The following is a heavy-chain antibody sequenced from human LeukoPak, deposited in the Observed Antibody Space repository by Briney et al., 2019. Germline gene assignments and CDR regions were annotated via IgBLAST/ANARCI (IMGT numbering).Heavy chain of an antibody. CDR3: ARLREIPVFGVVTKSTSYFDY. J-gene: IGHJ4*02. V-gene: IGHV3-20*04. D-gene: IGHD3-3*01. CDR1: GFTFDDYG. CDR2: INWNGGST. Sequence: GGSLRLSCAASGFTFDDYGMSWVRQVPGKGLEWVSGINWNGGSTGYADSVKGRFTISRDNAKNSLYLQMNSLRAEDTAVYYCARLREIPVFGVVTKSTSYFDYWGQGTLVTVSS.